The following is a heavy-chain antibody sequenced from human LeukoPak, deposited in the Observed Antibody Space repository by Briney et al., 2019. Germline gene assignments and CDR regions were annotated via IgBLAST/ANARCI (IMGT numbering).Heavy chain of an antibody. V-gene: IGHV1-18*01. CDR3: ARDNDKVVDH. J-gene: IGHJ4*01. CDR2: ITAYNGNR. D-gene: IGHD1-1*01. CDR1: GYTFSNYG. Sequence: VASVKVSCKTSGYTFSNYGISWVRQAPRQGLEWMGWITAYNGNRLYAQRFQGRITLTTDTSTSTSYMELRSLEYDDTAIYYCARDNDKVVDHWGQGTLVTVSS.